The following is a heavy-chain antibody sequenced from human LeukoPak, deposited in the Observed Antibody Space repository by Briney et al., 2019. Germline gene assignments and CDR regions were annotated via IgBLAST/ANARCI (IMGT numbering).Heavy chain of an antibody. CDR2: INTDGGTT. Sequence: GGSLRLSCAASGFIFSTFAMQWVRQAPEKGLEDVSGINTDGGTTFYANSVKGRFTISRDNPKNTLYLQMGSLRAEDTAVYYCARDGVATNDYWGQGILVTVSS. V-gene: IGHV3-64*01. CDR3: ARDGVATNDY. D-gene: IGHD5-24*01. J-gene: IGHJ4*02. CDR1: GFIFSTFA.